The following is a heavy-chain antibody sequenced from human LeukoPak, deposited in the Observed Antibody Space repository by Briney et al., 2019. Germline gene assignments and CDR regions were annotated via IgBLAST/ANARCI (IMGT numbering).Heavy chain of an antibody. CDR1: GGPISSYY. J-gene: IGHJ1*01. D-gene: IGHD6-6*01. CDR2: IYTSGST. Sequence: SETLSLTCTVSGGPISSYYWSWIRQPPGKGLEWIGYIYTSGSTNYNPSLKSRVTISVDTSKNQFSLKLSSVTAADTAVYYCARHGIAARPTEYFQHWGQGTLVTVSS. V-gene: IGHV4-4*09. CDR3: ARHGIAARPTEYFQH.